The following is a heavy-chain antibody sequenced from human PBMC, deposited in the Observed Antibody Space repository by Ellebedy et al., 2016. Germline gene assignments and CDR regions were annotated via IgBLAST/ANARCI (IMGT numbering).Heavy chain of an antibody. CDR3: AREGLPPDIVVVAAARQYYFDY. V-gene: IGHV3-11*04. J-gene: IGHJ4*02. CDR2: ISDDGRTI. D-gene: IGHD2-2*01. CDR1: GFTFSDYN. Sequence: GESLKISXAASGFTFSDYNMNWIRQAPGRGLEWLSYISDDGRTIYYADSVKGRFTVSRDNAKNSLYLQMNSLRAEDTAVYYCAREGLPPDIVVVAAARQYYFDYWGQGTLVTVSS.